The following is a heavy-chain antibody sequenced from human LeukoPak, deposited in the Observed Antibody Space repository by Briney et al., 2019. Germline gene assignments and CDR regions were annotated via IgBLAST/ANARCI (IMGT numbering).Heavy chain of an antibody. CDR3: ARGQTYCSSTSCYETAAAGTGDAFDI. D-gene: IGHD2-2*01. V-gene: IGHV1-46*01. Sequence: ASVKVSCKASGYTFTSYDINWVRQAPGQGLEWMGIINPSGGSTSYAQKFQGRVTMTRDTSTSTVYMELSSLRSEDTAVYYCARGQTYCSSTSCYETAAAGTGDAFDIWGQGTMVTVSS. CDR1: GYTFTSYD. J-gene: IGHJ3*02. CDR2: INPSGGST.